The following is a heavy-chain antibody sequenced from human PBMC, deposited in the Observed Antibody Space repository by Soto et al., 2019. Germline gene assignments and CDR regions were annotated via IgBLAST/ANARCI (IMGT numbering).Heavy chain of an antibody. CDR1: GNTFTGYY. CDR2: INPNGGGT. D-gene: IGHD4-4*01. V-gene: IGHV1-2*02. J-gene: IGHJ4*02. Sequence: QVHLVQSGAEVKKPGASVKVSCKASGNTFTGYYIHWVRQAPGQGLEWMGWINPNGGGTNYAQKFQGRVTMTRDTSITTAYMEVSRLTSDDTAVYFCTRDPYSNSPHFDSWGQGTLVTVSS. CDR3: TRDPYSNSPHFDS.